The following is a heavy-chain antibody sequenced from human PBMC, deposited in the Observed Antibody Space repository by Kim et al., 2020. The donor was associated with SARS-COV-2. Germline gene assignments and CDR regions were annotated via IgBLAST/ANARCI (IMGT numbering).Heavy chain of an antibody. D-gene: IGHD1-1*01. J-gene: IGHJ4*02. Sequence: AQKFQGRVTITADKATSTAYMELSSLRSEDTAVYYWAREGVGQLEPFFDYWGQGTLVTVSS. CDR3: AREGVGQLEPFFDY. V-gene: IGHV1-69*04.